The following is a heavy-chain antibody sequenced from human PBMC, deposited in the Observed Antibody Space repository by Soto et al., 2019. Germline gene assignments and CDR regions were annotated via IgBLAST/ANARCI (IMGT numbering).Heavy chain of an antibody. J-gene: IGHJ6*02. CDR2: INHSGST. CDR3: ARGVNEIISSSWYSYYYYGMDV. CDR1: GGSFSGYY. D-gene: IGHD6-13*01. V-gene: IGHV4-34*01. Sequence: SETLSLTCAVYGGSFSGYYWSWIRQPPGKGLEWIGEINHSGSTNYNPSLKSRVTISVDTSKSQFSLKLSSVTAADTAVYYCARGVNEIISSSWYSYYYYGMDVWGQGTTVTVS.